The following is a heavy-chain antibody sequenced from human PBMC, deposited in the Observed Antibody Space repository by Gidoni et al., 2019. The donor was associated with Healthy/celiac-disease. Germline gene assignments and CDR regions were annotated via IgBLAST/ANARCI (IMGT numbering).Heavy chain of an antibody. CDR3: ARALPVYANAFDI. CDR2: ISSSSSTI. CDR1: GFTFSSYS. Sequence: EVQLVESGGGLVQPGGSLRLSCAASGFTFSSYSMNWVRQAPGKGLEWVSYISSSSSTIYYADSVKGRFTISRDNAKNSLYLQMNSLRAEDTAVYYCARALPVYANAFDIWGQGTMVTVSS. D-gene: IGHD2-8*01. J-gene: IGHJ3*02. V-gene: IGHV3-48*01.